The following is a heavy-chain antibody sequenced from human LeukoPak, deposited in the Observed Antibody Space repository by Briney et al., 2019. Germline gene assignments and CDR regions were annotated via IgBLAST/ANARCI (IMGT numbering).Heavy chain of an antibody. Sequence: SETLSLTCAVYGGSFSGYYWSWIRQPPGKGLEWIAYIYYSGSTNYNPSLKSRVTISVDTSKNQFSLKLASVTAADTAVYYCTTSERWPQLGAFDIWGQGTMVTVSS. CDR1: GGSFSGYY. D-gene: IGHD5-24*01. J-gene: IGHJ3*02. V-gene: IGHV4-59*01. CDR2: IYYSGST. CDR3: TTSERWPQLGAFDI.